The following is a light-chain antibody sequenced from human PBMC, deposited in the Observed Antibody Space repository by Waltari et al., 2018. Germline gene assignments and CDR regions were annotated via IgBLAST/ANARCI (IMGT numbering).Light chain of an antibody. CDR3: QHYVSLPAT. CDR2: GAS. V-gene: IGKV3-20*01. J-gene: IGKJ1*01. CDR1: QSVGRT. Sequence: IVLTQSPGTLSLSPGERATLSGRASQSVGRTLAWYQQKPGQAPRLLIYGASIRATGIPERFSGGGSGTDFSLGINRLEPEDFAVYYCQHYVSLPATFGQGTKVEIK.